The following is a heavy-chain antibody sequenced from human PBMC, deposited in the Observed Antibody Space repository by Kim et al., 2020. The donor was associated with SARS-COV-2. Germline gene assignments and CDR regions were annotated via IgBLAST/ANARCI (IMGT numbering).Heavy chain of an antibody. CDR3: AKASGYDSSGHPFDY. J-gene: IGHJ4*02. D-gene: IGHD3-22*01. Sequence: DSVNGRFTISRDNAKNSLYLQMNSLRAEDTALYYCAKASGYDSSGHPFDYWGQGTLVTVSS. V-gene: IGHV3-9*01.